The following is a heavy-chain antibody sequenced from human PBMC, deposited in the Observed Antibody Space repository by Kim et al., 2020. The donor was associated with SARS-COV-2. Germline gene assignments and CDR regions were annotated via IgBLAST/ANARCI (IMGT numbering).Heavy chain of an antibody. CDR1: GGRGSREG. V-gene: IGHV1-69*04. CDR2: IIPILGIA. D-gene: IGHD2-2*01. Sequence: SVKVSCKASGGRGSREGISWVRQAPGQGLEWMGRIIPILGIANYAQKFQGRVTITADKSTSTAYMELSSLRSEDTAVYYCARALLRDIVVVQAFDYWGQGTLVTVSS. CDR3: ARALLRDIVVVQAFDY. J-gene: IGHJ4*02.